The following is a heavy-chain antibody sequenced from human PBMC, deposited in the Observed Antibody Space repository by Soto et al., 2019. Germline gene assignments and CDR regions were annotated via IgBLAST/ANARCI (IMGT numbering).Heavy chain of an antibody. CDR1: GYTFTSYY. J-gene: IGHJ4*02. CDR2: INPSGGST. CDR3: ASTRGAGTNLDY. D-gene: IGHD1-1*01. Sequence: QVQLVQSGAEVKKPGASVKVSCKASGYTFTSYYMHWVRLAPGQGLEWMGIINPSGGSTSYAQKFQGRVTMTRDTSTSPVYMELSNLRSEDTAVYYCASTRGAGTNLDYWGQGTLVTVSS. V-gene: IGHV1-46*03.